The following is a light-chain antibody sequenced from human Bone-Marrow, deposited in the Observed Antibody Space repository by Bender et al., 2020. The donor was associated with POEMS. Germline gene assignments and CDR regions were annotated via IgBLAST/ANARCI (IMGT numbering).Light chain of an antibody. Sequence: SYEVTQPPSVSVSPGQTASITCSGDDLGDKYVAWYQQKPGQSPVLVIYQDTKRPSGIPERFSGSNSGNTATLTISGTQAMDEADYYCQAWDTYSVIFGGGTKLTFL. CDR3: QAWDTYSVI. CDR1: DLGDKY. J-gene: IGLJ2*01. V-gene: IGLV3-1*01. CDR2: QDT.